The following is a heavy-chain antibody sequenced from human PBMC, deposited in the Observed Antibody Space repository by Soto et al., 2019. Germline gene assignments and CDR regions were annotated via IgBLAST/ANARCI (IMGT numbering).Heavy chain of an antibody. J-gene: IGHJ3*02. CDR2: IYYSGST. CDR1: GGSISSGGYY. Sequence: SETLSLTCTVSGGSISSGGYYWSWIRQHPGKGLEWIGYIYYSGSTYYNPSLKSRVTISVDTSKNQFSLKLSSVTAADTAVYYCARGGSLFDSSGYYYGWWAFDIWGQGTMVTVSS. V-gene: IGHV4-31*03. D-gene: IGHD3-22*01. CDR3: ARGGSLFDSSGYYYGWWAFDI.